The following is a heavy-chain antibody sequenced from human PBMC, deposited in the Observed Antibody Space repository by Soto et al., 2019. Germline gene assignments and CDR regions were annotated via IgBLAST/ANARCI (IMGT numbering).Heavy chain of an antibody. D-gene: IGHD6-19*01. Sequence: QLQLQESGSGLVKPSQTLSLTCAVSGGSISSGGYSWSWIRQPPGKGLEWIGYIYHSGSTYYNPSLKRRVTISVDRSKNQFSLKLSSLTAADTAVYYFARAVGLAAVAVEYWGKGNLVTVSS. CDR2: IYHSGST. V-gene: IGHV4-30-2*01. CDR1: GGSISSGGYS. CDR3: ARAVGLAAVAVEY. J-gene: IGHJ4*02.